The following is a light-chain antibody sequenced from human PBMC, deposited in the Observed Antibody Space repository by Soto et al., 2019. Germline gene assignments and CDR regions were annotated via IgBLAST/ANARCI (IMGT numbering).Light chain of an antibody. J-gene: IGKJ4*01. CDR1: QSVSTR. Sequence: EIVMTQSPATLSVSPGERVTFSCRASQSVSTRLAWYHHKPVQAPRLLIYGASIGGTGIPPRFSGSGSGTDFTLTVNSLQSEDITVYYCQQYHNWPGTFGGGTKVDIK. CDR2: GAS. V-gene: IGKV3-15*01. CDR3: QQYHNWPGT.